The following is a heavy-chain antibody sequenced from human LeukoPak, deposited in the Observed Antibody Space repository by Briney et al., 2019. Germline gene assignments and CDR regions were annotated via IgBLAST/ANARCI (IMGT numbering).Heavy chain of an antibody. D-gene: IGHD6-13*01. V-gene: IGHV5-51*01. Sequence: GESLKISCKGSGYSFTSYWIGWVRQMPGKGLEWMGIIYPGDSDTRYSPSFQGQVTISVDKSITTAYLQWSSLKASDTAMYYCARPIAAAGTDLGYWGQGTLVTVSS. J-gene: IGHJ4*02. CDR2: IYPGDSDT. CDR3: ARPIAAAGTDLGY. CDR1: GYSFTSYW.